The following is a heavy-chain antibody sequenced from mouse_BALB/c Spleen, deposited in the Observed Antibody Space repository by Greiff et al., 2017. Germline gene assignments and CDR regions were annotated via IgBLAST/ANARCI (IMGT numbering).Heavy chain of an antibody. Sequence: QVQLKQSGAELAKPGASVKMSCKASGYTFTSYWMHWVKQRPGQGLEWIGYINPSTGYTEYNQKFKDKATLTADKSSSTAYMQLSSLTSEDSAVYYCAKFYDGYSWFAYWGQGTLVTVSA. V-gene: IGHV1-7*01. D-gene: IGHD2-3*01. CDR1: GYTFTSYW. CDR2: INPSTGYT. J-gene: IGHJ3*01. CDR3: AKFYDGYSWFAY.